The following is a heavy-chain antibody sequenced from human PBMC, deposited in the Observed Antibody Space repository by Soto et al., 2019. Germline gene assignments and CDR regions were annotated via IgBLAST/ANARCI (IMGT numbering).Heavy chain of an antibody. CDR1: GGSISRYY. CDR3: ARERWELLRGYYYYYGMDV. V-gene: IGHV4-59*01. D-gene: IGHD1-26*01. CDR2: ISYSGST. Sequence: QVQLQESGPGLVKPSETLSLTCTVSGGSISRYYWSWIRQSPGKGLEWIGYISYSGSTNYNPSLKSRFTISVDTSKNQFSLKVSSVTAADTAVYYCARERWELLRGYYYYYGMDVWGQGTTVTVSS. J-gene: IGHJ6*02.